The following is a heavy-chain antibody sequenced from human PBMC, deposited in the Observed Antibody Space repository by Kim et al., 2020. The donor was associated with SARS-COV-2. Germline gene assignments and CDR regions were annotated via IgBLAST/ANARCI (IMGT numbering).Heavy chain of an antibody. CDR1: GFTFSSYW. V-gene: IGHV3-7*03. Sequence: GGSLRLSCAASGFTFSSYWMSWVRQAPGKGLEWVANIKQDGSEKYYVDSVKGRFTISRDNAKNSLYLQMNSLRAEDTAVYYCARDSPYYDSSGYYFDYWGQGTLVTVSS. CDR3: ARDSPYYDSSGYYFDY. D-gene: IGHD3-22*01. J-gene: IGHJ4*02. CDR2: IKQDGSEK.